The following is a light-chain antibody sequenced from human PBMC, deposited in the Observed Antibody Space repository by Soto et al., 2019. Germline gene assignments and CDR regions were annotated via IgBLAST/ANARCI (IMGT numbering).Light chain of an antibody. CDR2: DVN. V-gene: IGLV2-14*03. Sequence: QSVLTQPASVSGSPGQSIAISCTGTSSDVGGYNYVSWYQQHPGKAPKLMIYDVNTRPSGVSNRFSGSKSGNTASLTISGLQAEDEADYYCCSYPTSSTYVFGTGTKLTVL. J-gene: IGLJ1*01. CDR1: SSDVGGYNY. CDR3: CSYPTSSTYV.